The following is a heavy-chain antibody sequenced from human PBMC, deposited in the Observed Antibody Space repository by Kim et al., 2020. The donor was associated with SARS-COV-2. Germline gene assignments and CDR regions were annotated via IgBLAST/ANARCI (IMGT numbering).Heavy chain of an antibody. Sequence: SETLSLTCAVYGGSFSGYYWSWIRQPPGKGLEWIGEINHSGSTNYNPSLKSRVTISVDTSKNQFSPKLSSVTAADTAVYYCARGARRITIFGVATNKGAYYYYMDVWGKGTTVTVSS. V-gene: IGHV4-34*01. J-gene: IGHJ6*03. CDR3: ARGARRITIFGVATNKGAYYYYMDV. CDR2: INHSGST. CDR1: GGSFSGYY. D-gene: IGHD3-3*01.